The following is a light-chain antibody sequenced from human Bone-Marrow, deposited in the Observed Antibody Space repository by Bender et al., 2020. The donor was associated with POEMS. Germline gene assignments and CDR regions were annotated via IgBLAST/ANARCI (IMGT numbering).Light chain of an antibody. Sequence: SFKLTQDPAVSVALGQTVRITCQGDSLRDSYTNWYQQKAGQAPFLLIYDKNTRPSGVPDRFSASTSGDRASLTITGAQPEDGADYYCNSRDDTGNIRVFGGGTRLTVL. CDR3: NSRDDTGNIRV. J-gene: IGLJ3*02. CDR2: DKN. CDR1: SLRDSY. V-gene: IGLV3-19*01.